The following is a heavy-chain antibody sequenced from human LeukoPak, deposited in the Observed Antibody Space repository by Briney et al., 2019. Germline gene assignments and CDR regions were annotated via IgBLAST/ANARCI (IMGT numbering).Heavy chain of an antibody. D-gene: IGHD3-9*01. CDR2: IYYSGST. CDR1: GGSIRSSSYY. CDR3: ARGGRAGYHRRYYFDY. V-gene: IGHV4-61*05. J-gene: IGHJ4*02. Sequence: SETLSLTCTVSGGSIRSSSYYWGWIRQPPGNGLEWIGYIYYSGSTNYNPSLKSRVTISVDTSKNQFSLKLSSVIAADTAVYYCARGGRAGYHRRYYFDYWGQGTLVTVSS.